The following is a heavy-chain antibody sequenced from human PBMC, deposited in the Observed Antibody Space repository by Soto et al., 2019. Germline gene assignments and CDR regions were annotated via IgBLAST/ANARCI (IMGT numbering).Heavy chain of an antibody. Sequence: PGRSLRLSCAASGFTFSSYAMSWVRQAPGKGLEWVSVISGSDDSTYYADSVKGRFTISRDNSKNTLYLQMNSLRAEDTAVYYCAKRSSSSTFDYWGQGTLVTVSS. V-gene: IGHV3-23*01. D-gene: IGHD6-6*01. CDR1: GFTFSSYA. J-gene: IGHJ4*02. CDR2: ISGSDDST. CDR3: AKRSSSSTFDY.